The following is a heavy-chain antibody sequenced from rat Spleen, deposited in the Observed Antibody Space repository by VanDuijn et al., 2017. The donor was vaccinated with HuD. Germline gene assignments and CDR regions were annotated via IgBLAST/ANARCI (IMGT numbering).Heavy chain of an antibody. CDR3: TRHPDYSNYFDY. D-gene: IGHD1-1*01. Sequence: EVQLVESGGGFVQPGRSLKLSCAASGFTFNNYDMAWVHQAPTKGLEWVASISPSGGTTYYRDSVKGRFTVSRDNAKSTLYLQMDSLRSEDTATYYCTRHPDYSNYFDYWGQGVMVTVSS. J-gene: IGHJ2*01. CDR1: GFTFNNYD. V-gene: IGHV5-25*01. CDR2: ISPSGGTT.